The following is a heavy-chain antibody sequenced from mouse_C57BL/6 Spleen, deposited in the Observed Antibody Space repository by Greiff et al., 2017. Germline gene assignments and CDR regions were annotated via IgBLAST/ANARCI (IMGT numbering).Heavy chain of an antibody. CDR1: GFSLSTSGMG. J-gene: IGHJ4*01. V-gene: IGHV8-12*01. D-gene: IGHD2-1*01. CDR2: IYWDDDK. CDR3: ARSALYPYYAMDY. Sequence: QVQLKESGPGILQSSPTLSLTCSFSGFSLSTSGMGVSWIRQPSGKGLEWLAHIYWDDDKRYNPSLKSRLTISKDTSRNQVFLKITSVDTADTATYYCARSALYPYYAMDYWGQGTSVTVSS.